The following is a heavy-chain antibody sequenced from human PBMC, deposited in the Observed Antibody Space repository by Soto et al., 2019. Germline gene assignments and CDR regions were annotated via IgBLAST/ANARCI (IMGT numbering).Heavy chain of an antibody. Sequence: PSETLSLTCAVYGGSFSGYYWSWIRQPPGKGLEWIGEINHSGSTNYNPSLKSRVTISVDTSKNQFSLKLSSVTAADTAVYYCARGYSYGFYYYYGMDVWGRGTTVTVSS. D-gene: IGHD5-18*01. V-gene: IGHV4-34*01. CDR3: ARGYSYGFYYYYGMDV. CDR2: INHSGST. CDR1: GGSFSGYY. J-gene: IGHJ6*02.